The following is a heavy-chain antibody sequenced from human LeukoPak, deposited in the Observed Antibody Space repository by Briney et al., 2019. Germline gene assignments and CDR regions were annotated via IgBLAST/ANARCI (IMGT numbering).Heavy chain of an antibody. Sequence: ASVKVSCKASGYTFTGYYMHWVRQAPGQGLEWMGWINPNSGGTNYAQKFQGWVTMTRDTSISTAYMELSRLRSDDTAVYYCARDRYYYDSSGFDYWGQGTLVTVSS. CDR1: GYTFTGYY. CDR2: INPNSGGT. D-gene: IGHD3-22*01. J-gene: IGHJ4*02. V-gene: IGHV1-2*04. CDR3: ARDRYYYDSSGFDY.